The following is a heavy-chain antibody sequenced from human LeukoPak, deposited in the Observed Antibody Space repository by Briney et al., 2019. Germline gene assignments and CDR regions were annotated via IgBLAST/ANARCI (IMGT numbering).Heavy chain of an antibody. Sequence: GGSLRLSCEASGFSFSDYYMSWIRQPPGKGLEWIAYIRSGATTIYYADSVKGRFTISRDDAKNSLFLQMNSLRAEDTAIYYCANLYSGYDLDAFDIWGQGTMVTVSS. CDR2: IRSGATTI. D-gene: IGHD5-12*01. J-gene: IGHJ3*02. V-gene: IGHV3-11*01. CDR3: ANLYSGYDLDAFDI. CDR1: GFSFSDYY.